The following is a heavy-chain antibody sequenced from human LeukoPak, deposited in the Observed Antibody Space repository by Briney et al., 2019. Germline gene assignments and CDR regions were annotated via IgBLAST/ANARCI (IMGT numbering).Heavy chain of an antibody. CDR3: ARRLLYYFDY. Sequence: GGSLRLSCAASGFTVSSNYMSWVRQAPGKGLEWVSVIYSGGSTYYADSVKGRFTISRDNSKNTLYLQMNSLRAEDTAVYYCARRLLYYFDYWGQGTLATVSS. CDR1: GFTVSSNY. D-gene: IGHD2-15*01. CDR2: IYSGGST. J-gene: IGHJ4*02. V-gene: IGHV3-66*04.